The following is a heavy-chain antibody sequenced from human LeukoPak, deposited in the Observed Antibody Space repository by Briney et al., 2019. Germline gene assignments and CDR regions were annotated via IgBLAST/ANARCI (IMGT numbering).Heavy chain of an antibody. CDR1: GFTFSIYG. D-gene: IGHD6-13*01. CDR2: INSDGSST. CDR3: ARMPPTNIAAAGYWYFDL. J-gene: IGHJ2*01. V-gene: IGHV3-74*01. Sequence: HPGGSLRLSCAASGFTFSIYGMHWVRQAPGKGLVWVSRINSDGSSTTYADSVRGRFTISRDNAKNTLYLQMNSLRAEDTAVYYCARMPPTNIAAAGYWYFDLWGRGTLVTVSS.